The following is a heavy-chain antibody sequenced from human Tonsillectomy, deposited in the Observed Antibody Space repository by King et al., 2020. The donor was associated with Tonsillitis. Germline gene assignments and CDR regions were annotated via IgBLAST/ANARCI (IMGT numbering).Heavy chain of an antibody. CDR1: GGSISSSSYY. J-gene: IGHJ5*02. CDR3: ARPGYSSGWYDPNWFDP. CDR2: ICYSGVS. Sequence: QLQESGPGLVKPSETLSLTCTVSGGSISSSSYYWGWIRQPPGKGLEWIGNICYSGVSYYNPSLKSRVTISVDTSKNQFSLKLSSVTAADTAVYYCARPGYSSGWYDPNWFDPWGQGTLVTVSS. D-gene: IGHD6-19*01. V-gene: IGHV4-39*01.